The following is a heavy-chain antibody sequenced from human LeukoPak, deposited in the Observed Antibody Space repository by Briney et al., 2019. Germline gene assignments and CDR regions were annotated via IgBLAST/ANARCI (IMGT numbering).Heavy chain of an antibody. Sequence: SETLSLTCTVSGGSISSGGYHWSWIRQHPGKGLEWIGYIYYSGSTYYNPSLKSRVTISVDTSKNQFSLKLSSVTAADTAVYYCARVRSGGSLDYWGQGTLVTVSS. J-gene: IGHJ4*02. CDR3: ARVRSGGSLDY. V-gene: IGHV4-31*03. CDR2: IYYSGST. CDR1: GGSISSGGYH. D-gene: IGHD3-10*01.